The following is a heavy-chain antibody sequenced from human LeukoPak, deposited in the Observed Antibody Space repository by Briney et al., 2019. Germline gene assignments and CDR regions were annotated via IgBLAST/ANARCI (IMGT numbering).Heavy chain of an antibody. CDR2: IWYDGSNK. V-gene: IGHV3-33*08. D-gene: IGHD5-18*01. Sequence: SGGSLRLSCAASGFSFDGYGMHWVRQAPGKGLEWVAVIWYDGSNKYYADSVKGRFTISRDNSKNTLYLQMNSLRAEDTAVYYCARYTADYYYGMDVWGQGTTVTVSS. CDR3: ARYTADYYYGMDV. CDR1: GFSFDGYG. J-gene: IGHJ6*02.